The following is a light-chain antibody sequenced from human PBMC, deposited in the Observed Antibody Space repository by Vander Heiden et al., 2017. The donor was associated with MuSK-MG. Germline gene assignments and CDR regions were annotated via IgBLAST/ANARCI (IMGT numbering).Light chain of an antibody. CDR3: QHYSISRSV. Sequence: DIQVTQSPPTLSAYEGDRVSFTCRASQDIGRWLAWFQQKPGRAPKLLIYEASTLERGVPSRFSGSGSETEFTLTISSLQPDDFATYYCQHYSISRSVFGQGTNLEI. CDR1: QDIGRW. CDR2: EAS. V-gene: IGKV1-5*03. J-gene: IGKJ2*01.